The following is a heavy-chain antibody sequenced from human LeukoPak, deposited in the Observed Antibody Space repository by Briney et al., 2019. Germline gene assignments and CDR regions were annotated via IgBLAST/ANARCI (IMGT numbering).Heavy chain of an antibody. CDR1: GFTFDDYA. D-gene: IGHD5-18*01. CDR3: AKDTGIQPPQDAFDI. J-gene: IGHJ3*02. V-gene: IGHV3-9*01. CDR2: ISWNSGSI. Sequence: GGSLRLSCAASGFTFDDYAMHWVRQAPGKGLEWVSGISWNSGSIGYADSVKGRFTISRDNAKNSLYLQMNSLRAEDTALYYCAKDTGIQPPQDAFDIWGQGTMVTVSS.